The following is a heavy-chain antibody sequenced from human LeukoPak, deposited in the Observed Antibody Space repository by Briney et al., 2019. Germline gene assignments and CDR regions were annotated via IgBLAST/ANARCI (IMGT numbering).Heavy chain of an antibody. V-gene: IGHV4-59*01. CDR2: ISYSGST. CDR1: GGSITSYH. CDR3: ASGGYCGSTSCYPNWFDP. Sequence: SETLSPTCTVSGGSITSYHWSWIRQPPGKGLEWIGYISYSGSTNYNPSLKSRVTISVDTSKNQFSLKLSSVTAADTAVYYCASGGYCGSTSCYPNWFDPWGQGTLVTVSS. J-gene: IGHJ5*02. D-gene: IGHD2-2*01.